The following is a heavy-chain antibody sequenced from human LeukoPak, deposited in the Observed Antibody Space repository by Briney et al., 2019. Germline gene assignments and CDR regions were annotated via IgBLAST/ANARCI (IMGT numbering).Heavy chain of an antibody. CDR2: IIPILGIA. J-gene: IGHJ6*02. CDR3: ARDLGSRVHRDTCHYGMDV. Sequence: GASVKVSCKASGGTFSSYAISWVRQAPGQGLEWMGRIIPILGIANYAQKFQGRVTITADKSTSTAYMELSSLRSEATAVYYCARDLGSRVHRDTCHYGMDVWGQGTTVTVSS. CDR1: GGTFSSYA. D-gene: IGHD5-24*01. V-gene: IGHV1-69*04.